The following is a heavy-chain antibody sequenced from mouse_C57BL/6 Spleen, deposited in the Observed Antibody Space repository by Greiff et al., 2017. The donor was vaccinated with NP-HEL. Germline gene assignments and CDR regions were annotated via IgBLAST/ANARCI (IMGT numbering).Heavy chain of an antibody. CDR2: IYPNNGGT. V-gene: IGHV1-22*01. CDR1: GYTFTDYN. CDR3: ATEANWDFDY. J-gene: IGHJ2*02. D-gene: IGHD4-1*01. Sequence: EVQLQQSGPELVKPGASVKMSCKASGYTFTDYNMHWVKQSHGQSLEWIGYIYPNNGGTSYNQKFKGKATLTVNKSSSTAYMQLRSLTSEDSAVYYCATEANWDFDYWGQGTSVTVSS.